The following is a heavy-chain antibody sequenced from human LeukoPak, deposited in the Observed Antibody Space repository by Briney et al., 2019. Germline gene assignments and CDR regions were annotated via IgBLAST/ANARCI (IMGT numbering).Heavy chain of an antibody. Sequence: PGGSLRLSCAASGFTFSSFAMSWVRQAPGKGLEWVSVVSGSGGSTNYADSVKGRFTISRDNSKNTLYLQMNSLRVEDTAVYYCAKDRNYDFWSGYHNYFDYWGQGTLDTVSS. J-gene: IGHJ4*02. CDR1: GFTFSSFA. D-gene: IGHD3-3*01. V-gene: IGHV3-23*01. CDR3: AKDRNYDFWSGYHNYFDY. CDR2: VSGSGGST.